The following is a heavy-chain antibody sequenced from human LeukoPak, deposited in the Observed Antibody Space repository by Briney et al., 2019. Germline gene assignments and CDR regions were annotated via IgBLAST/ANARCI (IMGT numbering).Heavy chain of an antibody. V-gene: IGHV3-30-3*01. CDR1: GFTFSSYA. J-gene: IGHJ4*02. Sequence: GGSLRLSCAASGFTFSSYAMHWVRQAPGKGLEWVAVISYDGSNKYYADSVKGRFTISRDNSKNTLYLQLNSLRAEDTAVYYCARANRYYAPAAFDYWGQGTLVTVSS. D-gene: IGHD3-10*01. CDR2: ISYDGSNK. CDR3: ARANRYYAPAAFDY.